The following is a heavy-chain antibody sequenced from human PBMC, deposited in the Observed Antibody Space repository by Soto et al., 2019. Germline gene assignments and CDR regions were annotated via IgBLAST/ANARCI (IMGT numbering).Heavy chain of an antibody. CDR3: AREYSLAVLAPGY. CDR1: GFTFSSYT. D-gene: IGHD5-12*01. Sequence: PGGSLRLSCAASGFTFSSYTMHWVRQAPGKGLEWVTLISTDGNIEHYADSVKGRFTVSRDNSENTLYLQMSSLRLEDTALYYYAREYSLAVLAPGYWGQGTLVTVSS. V-gene: IGHV3-30-3*01. CDR2: ISTDGNIE. J-gene: IGHJ4*02.